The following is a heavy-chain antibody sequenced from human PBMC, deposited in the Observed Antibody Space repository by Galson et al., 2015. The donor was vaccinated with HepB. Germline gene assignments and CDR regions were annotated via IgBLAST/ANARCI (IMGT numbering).Heavy chain of an antibody. CDR3: ARGGYFRGSYSYLYFDY. V-gene: IGHV1-2*02. CDR1: GYTFTGYY. CDR2: INPNSGGT. J-gene: IGHJ4*02. Sequence: SVKVSCKASGYTFTGYYMHWVRQAPGQGLEWMGWINPNSGGTNYAQKFQGRVTVTRDTSISTAYMELSRLRSDDTAVYYCARGGYFRGSYSYLYFDYWGQGTLVTVSS. D-gene: IGHD1-26*01.